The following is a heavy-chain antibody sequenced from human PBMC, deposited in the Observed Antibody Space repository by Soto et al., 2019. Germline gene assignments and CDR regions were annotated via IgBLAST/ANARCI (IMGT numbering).Heavy chain of an antibody. Sequence: GGALRLSCAASGFTFSSYGMHWVRQAPGKGLEWVAVISYDGSNKYYADSVKGRFTISRDNSKNTLYLQMNSLRAEDTAVYYCARAKYSGTNDALSVGNFDIWGQGTMVTVSS. V-gene: IGHV3-30*03. CDR1: GFTFSSYG. J-gene: IGHJ3*02. D-gene: IGHD1-26*01. CDR3: ARAKYSGTNDALSVGNFDI. CDR2: ISYDGSNK.